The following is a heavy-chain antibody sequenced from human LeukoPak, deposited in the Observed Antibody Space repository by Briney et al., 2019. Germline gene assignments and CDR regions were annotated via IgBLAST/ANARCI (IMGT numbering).Heavy chain of an antibody. CDR1: GFTFSSYS. D-gene: IGHD3-9*01. J-gene: IGHJ4*02. CDR3: GRGYDTFAGYYTPSN. CDR2: ISSSSSYI. Sequence: GGSLRLSCAASGFTFSSYSMNWVRQAPGKGLELVSSISSSSSYIYYADSVKGRFTISRDDAKNSLYLQMNSLRAEDTAVYYWGRGYDTFAGYYTPSNWGQGTLVTVSS. V-gene: IGHV3-21*01.